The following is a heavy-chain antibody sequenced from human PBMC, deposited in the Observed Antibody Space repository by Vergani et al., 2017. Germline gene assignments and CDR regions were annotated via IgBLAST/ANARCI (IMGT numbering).Heavy chain of an antibody. J-gene: IGHJ4*02. CDR1: GFALNRHA. V-gene: IGHV3-30-3*01. CDR3: VRDRGLCAGGRVYTQVWDY. D-gene: IGHD2-2*02. Sequence: QVQLVESGGGVVQPGTSLRLSCVVSGFALNRHAMYWVRQAPGKGLEWVVGISFDGTNEYYPDLVKGRFTISRDIAKNTLYLQVRSLRLEDTGVYHCVRDRGLCAGGRVYTQVWDYWVQGTPVTVSS. CDR2: ISFDGTNE.